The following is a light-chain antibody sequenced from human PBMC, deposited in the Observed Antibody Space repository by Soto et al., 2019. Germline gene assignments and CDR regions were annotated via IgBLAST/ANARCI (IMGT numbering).Light chain of an antibody. J-gene: IGKJ4*01. CDR1: QSVSSSY. V-gene: IGKV3-20*01. CDR3: QQDGTSRLT. CDR2: GAS. Sequence: EIVLTQSPGTLSLSPGERATLSCRASQSVSSSYLAWYQQKPGQAPRLLINGASSRATGIPDRFSGSGSGTDFTLTISRLEPEDFAVYYCQQDGTSRLTFGGGTKVEIK.